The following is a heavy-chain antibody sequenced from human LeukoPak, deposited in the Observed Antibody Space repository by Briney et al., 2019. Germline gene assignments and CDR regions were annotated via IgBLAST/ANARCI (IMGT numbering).Heavy chain of an antibody. CDR1: GYTFTSYD. Sequence: GASVKVSCKASGYTFTSYDINWVRQATGQGLEWMGWMNPNSGNTGCAQKFQGRVTITRNTSISTAYMELSSLRSEDTAVYYCARAPRITMVRGVIYWFDPWGQGTLVTVSS. D-gene: IGHD3-10*01. CDR2: MNPNSGNT. V-gene: IGHV1-8*03. J-gene: IGHJ5*02. CDR3: ARAPRITMVRGVIYWFDP.